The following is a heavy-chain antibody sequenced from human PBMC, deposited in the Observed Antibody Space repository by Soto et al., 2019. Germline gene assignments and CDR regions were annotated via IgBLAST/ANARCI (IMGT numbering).Heavy chain of an antibody. CDR1: GFTFSSYA. CDR3: AKVRTWKIRYCSGGSCYPY. J-gene: IGHJ4*02. V-gene: IGHV3-23*01. Sequence: PGGSLRLSCAASGFTFSSYAMSWVRQAPGKGLEWVSAISGSGGSTYYADSVKGRFTISRDNSKNTLYLQMNSLRAEDTAVYYCAKVRTWKIRYCSGGSCYPYWGQGTLVTVSS. CDR2: ISGSGGST. D-gene: IGHD2-15*01.